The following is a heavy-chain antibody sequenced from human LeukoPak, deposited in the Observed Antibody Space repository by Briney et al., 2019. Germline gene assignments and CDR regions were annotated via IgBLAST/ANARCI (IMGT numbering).Heavy chain of an antibody. CDR2: ISYDGSNK. D-gene: IGHD4-23*01. CDR1: GFTFSSYA. CDR3: ARDPRHYGGNDVDY. J-gene: IGHJ4*02. Sequence: PGGSLRLSCAASGFTFSSYAMHWVRQAPGKGLEWAAVISYDGSNKYYADSVKGRFTISRDNSKNTLYLQMNSLRAEDTAVYYCARDPRHYGGNDVDYWGQGTLVTVSS. V-gene: IGHV3-30-3*01.